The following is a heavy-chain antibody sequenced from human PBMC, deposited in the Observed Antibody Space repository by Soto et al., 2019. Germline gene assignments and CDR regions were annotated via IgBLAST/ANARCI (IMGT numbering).Heavy chain of an antibody. CDR3: ARVHCTNGVCYRTHNAFDI. D-gene: IGHD2-8*01. J-gene: IGHJ3*02. V-gene: IGHV5-51*01. CDR2: IYPGDSDT. CDR1: GYSFTSYW. Sequence: GESLKISCKGSGYSFTSYWIGWVRQMPGKGLEWMGIIYPGDSDTRYSPSFQGQVTISADKSISTAYLQWSSLKASDTAMYYCARVHCTNGVCYRTHNAFDIWGQGTMVTVSS.